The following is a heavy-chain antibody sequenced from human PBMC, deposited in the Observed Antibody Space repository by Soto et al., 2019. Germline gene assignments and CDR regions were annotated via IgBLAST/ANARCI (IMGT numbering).Heavy chain of an antibody. D-gene: IGHD5-18*01. CDR1: GGTFSSYT. CDR2: IIPILGIA. J-gene: IGHJ4*02. CDR3: ARGTAMVTDY. V-gene: IGHV1-69*02. Sequence: QVQLVQSGAEVKKPGSSVKVSCKASGGTFSSYTISWVRQAPGQGLEWMGRIIPILGIANYAQKFQGRVTITADKATSTAYMELSILRSEDTAVYYCARGTAMVTDYWGQGTLVTVSS.